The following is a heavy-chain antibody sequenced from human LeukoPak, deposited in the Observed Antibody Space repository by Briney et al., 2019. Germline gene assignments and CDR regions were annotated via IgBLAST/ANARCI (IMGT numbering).Heavy chain of an antibody. J-gene: IGHJ4*02. CDR1: GGSISSYY. V-gene: IGHV4-59*08. D-gene: IGHD3-10*01. CDR3: ARHFLYYGSWSLRD. CDR2: IYYSGST. Sequence: TSETLSLTCTVSGGSISSYYWSWIRQPPGKGLEWIGYIYYSGSTNYNPSLKSRVTISVDTSKNQFSLKLSSVTAADTAVYYCARHFLYYGSWSLRDWGQGTLVTVSS.